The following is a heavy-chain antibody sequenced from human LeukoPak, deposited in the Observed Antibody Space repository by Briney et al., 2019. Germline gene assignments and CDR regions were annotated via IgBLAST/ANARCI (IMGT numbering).Heavy chain of an antibody. Sequence: SETLSLTCTVSGGSISSSSYYWGWIRQPPGKGLEWIGSIYYSGSTYYNPSLKSRVTISVDTSKNQFSLKLSSVTAADTAVYYCARGGPSDYYDSSAFDYWGQGTLVTVSS. CDR1: GGSISSSSYY. V-gene: IGHV4-39*07. J-gene: IGHJ4*02. D-gene: IGHD3-22*01. CDR2: IYYSGST. CDR3: ARGGPSDYYDSSAFDY.